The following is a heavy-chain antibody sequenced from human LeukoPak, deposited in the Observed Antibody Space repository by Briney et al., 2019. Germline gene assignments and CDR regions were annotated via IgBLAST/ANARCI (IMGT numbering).Heavy chain of an antibody. CDR1: GGSISSSSYY. V-gene: IGHV4-39*07. Sequence: PSETLSLTCTVSGGSISSSSYYWGWIRQPPGNGLEWIGSIYYSGSTYYNPSLKSRVTISVDTSKNQYSLKLSSVTAADTAVYYCARVSTTYYYGSGSYSHFDYWGQGTLVTVSS. CDR2: IYYSGST. J-gene: IGHJ4*02. D-gene: IGHD3-10*01. CDR3: ARVSTTYYYGSGSYSHFDY.